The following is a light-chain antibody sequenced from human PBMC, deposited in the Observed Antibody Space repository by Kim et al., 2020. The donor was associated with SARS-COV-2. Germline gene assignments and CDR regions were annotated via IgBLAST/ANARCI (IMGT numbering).Light chain of an antibody. V-gene: IGLV2-23*02. Sequence: QPVLTQPASLSGSPGQSITISCTGTSSNVGSYNLVSWYQQHPGKAPKLMIYEVNKRPSGISNRFSGSKSGNTASLTISGLQAEDEADYYCCSYAGSGTWVFGGGTQLTVL. CDR1: SSNVGSYNL. CDR2: EVN. CDR3: CSYAGSGTWV. J-gene: IGLJ3*02.